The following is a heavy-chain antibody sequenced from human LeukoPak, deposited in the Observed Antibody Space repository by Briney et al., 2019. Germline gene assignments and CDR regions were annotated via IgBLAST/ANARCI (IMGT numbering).Heavy chain of an antibody. V-gene: IGHV3-15*01. CDR1: GFTLSNAW. Sequence: EGSLRLSCAASGFTLSNAWMSWVRQAPGKGLEWVGRIKSKTDGGTTDYAAPVKGRFTISRDDSKNTLYLQMNSLKTEDTAVYYCTTFVVVVAAYYWGQGTLVTVSS. J-gene: IGHJ4*02. CDR2: IKSKTDGGTT. CDR3: TTFVVVVAAYY. D-gene: IGHD2-15*01.